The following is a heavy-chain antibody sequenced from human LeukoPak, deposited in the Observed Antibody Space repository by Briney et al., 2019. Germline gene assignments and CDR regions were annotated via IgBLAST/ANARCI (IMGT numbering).Heavy chain of an antibody. J-gene: IGHJ6*03. CDR2: IRYDGSNN. D-gene: IGHD6-13*01. CDR3: AKDCSCSSWYYYYYMDV. Sequence: QAGGSLRLSCSASEFTFSDYGMHWVRQAPGKGLEWVAFIRYDGSNNYYADSVKGRFTISRDNSKNTLYLQMNGLRAEDTAVYYCAKDCSCSSWYYYYYMDVWGKGTTVTISS. V-gene: IGHV3-30*02. CDR1: EFTFSDYG.